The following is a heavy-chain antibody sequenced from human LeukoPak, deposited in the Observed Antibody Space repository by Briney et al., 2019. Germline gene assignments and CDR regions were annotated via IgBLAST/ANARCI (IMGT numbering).Heavy chain of an antibody. J-gene: IGHJ3*02. CDR3: AREDAEQMDNSFDI. Sequence: SETLSLTCTVSGYSISSGYYWGWTRQPPGEGLEWIGNLYYIGSTFYNPSLKSRLTISIDTSKNQFSLKLRSVTAADTAVYYCAREDAEQMDNSFDIWGQGTMVTVSS. V-gene: IGHV4-38-2*02. CDR2: LYYIGST. D-gene: IGHD5-24*01. CDR1: GYSISSGYY.